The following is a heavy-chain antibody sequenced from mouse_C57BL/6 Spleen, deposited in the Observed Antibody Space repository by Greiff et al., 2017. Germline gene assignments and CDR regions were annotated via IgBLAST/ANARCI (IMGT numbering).Heavy chain of an antibody. Sequence: EVQLVESGGDLVKPGGSLKLSCAASGFTFSSYGMSWVRQTPDKRLEWVATISSGGSYTYYPDSVKGRFTISRDNAKNTLYLQMSSLKSEDTAMYYCARHEGYYFDCWGQGTTLTVAS. CDR3: ARHEGYYFDC. J-gene: IGHJ2*01. CDR1: GFTFSSYG. V-gene: IGHV5-6*01. CDR2: ISSGGSYT.